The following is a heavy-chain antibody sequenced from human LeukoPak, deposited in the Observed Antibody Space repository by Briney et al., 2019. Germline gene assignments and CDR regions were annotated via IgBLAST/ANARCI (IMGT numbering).Heavy chain of an antibody. V-gene: IGHV4-4*09. J-gene: IGHJ6*03. Sequence: SETLSLTRAVSGGSISSYYWSWIRQPPGKGLEWIGYIYTSGSTNYNPSLKSRVTISVDTSKNQFSLKLSSVTAADTAVYYCARGSGSYYFLYYYMDVWGKGTTVTVSS. D-gene: IGHD1-26*01. CDR3: ARGSGSYYFLYYYMDV. CDR2: IYTSGST. CDR1: GGSISSYY.